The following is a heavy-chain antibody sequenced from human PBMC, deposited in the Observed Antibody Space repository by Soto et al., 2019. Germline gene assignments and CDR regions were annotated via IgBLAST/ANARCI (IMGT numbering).Heavy chain of an antibody. Sequence: SETLSLTCTVSGGSVSSGGYYWSWIRQPPGKGLEWIGYIYYSGSTNYNPSLKSRVTISVDTSKNQFSLKLSSVTAADTAVYYCARDSGDLAYCGGDCYSAITYWGQGTLVTVSS. D-gene: IGHD2-21*02. CDR1: GGSVSSGGYY. J-gene: IGHJ4*02. V-gene: IGHV4-61*08. CDR3: ARDSGDLAYCGGDCYSAITY. CDR2: IYYSGST.